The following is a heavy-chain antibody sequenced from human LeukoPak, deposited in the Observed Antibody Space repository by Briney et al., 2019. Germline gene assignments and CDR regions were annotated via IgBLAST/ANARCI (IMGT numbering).Heavy chain of an antibody. D-gene: IGHD3-3*01. CDR1: GGSFSGYY. V-gene: IGHV4-34*01. J-gene: IGHJ4*02. CDR3: AIRDKYYDFWSGYSDY. Sequence: SSETLSLTCAVYGGSFSGYYWSWIRQPPGKGLEWIGEINHSGSTNYNPSLKSRVTISVDTSKNQFSLKLSSVTAADTAVYYCAIRDKYYDFWSGYSDYWGQGTLVTVSS. CDR2: INHSGST.